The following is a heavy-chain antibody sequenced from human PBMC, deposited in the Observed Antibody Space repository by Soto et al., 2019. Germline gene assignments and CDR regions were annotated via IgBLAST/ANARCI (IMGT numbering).Heavy chain of an antibody. Sequence: HPGGSLRLSCASSVFTFINNVLSWVRQAPGKGLDWVSGITGSGRDTYYADSVKGRFTISRDNSKNMVFLQMNSLRAEDTALYYCAKNGLDNSPSAIDSWGPGTLVTVSS. D-gene: IGHD2-8*01. V-gene: IGHV3-23*01. J-gene: IGHJ4*02. CDR1: VFTFINNV. CDR3: AKNGLDNSPSAIDS. CDR2: ITGSGRDT.